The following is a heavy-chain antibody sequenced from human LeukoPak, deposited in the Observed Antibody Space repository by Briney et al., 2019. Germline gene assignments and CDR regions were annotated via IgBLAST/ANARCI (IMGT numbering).Heavy chain of an antibody. CDR3: ATGYSSSWPDAFDI. CDR1: GYTFTGYY. J-gene: IGHJ3*02. Sequence: ASVKVSCKASGYTFTGYYMHWVRRAPGQGLEWMGWINPNSGGTNYAQKFQGRVTMTRDTSISTAYMELSRLRSDDTAVYYCATGYSSSWPDAFDIWGQGTMVTVSS. D-gene: IGHD6-13*01. CDR2: INPNSGGT. V-gene: IGHV1-2*02.